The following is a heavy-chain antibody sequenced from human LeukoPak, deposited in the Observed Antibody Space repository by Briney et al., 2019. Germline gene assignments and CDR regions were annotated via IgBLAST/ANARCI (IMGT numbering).Heavy chain of an antibody. Sequence: SETLSLTCAVYGGSFSGYYWSWIRQLPGKGLEWIGEINHSGSTNYNPSLKSRVTISVDTSKNQFSLKLSSVTAADTAVYYCASNPIVVVVAATPGWFDPWGQGTLVTVSS. D-gene: IGHD2-15*01. CDR1: GGSFSGYY. CDR2: INHSGST. J-gene: IGHJ5*02. V-gene: IGHV4-34*01. CDR3: ASNPIVVVVAATPGWFDP.